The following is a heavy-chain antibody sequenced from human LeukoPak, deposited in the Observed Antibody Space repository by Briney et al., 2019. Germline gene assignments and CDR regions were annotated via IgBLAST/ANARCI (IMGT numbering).Heavy chain of an antibody. Sequence: SETLSLTCTVSGDSIGRYYRNWIRQPAGKGLEWIGRISASGGTNYNPSLKSRVTMSVDTSRNRFSLRLSSVTAADTGVFYCARGGYCDGTGCYLGYYYYYYMDVWGKGTTVTVSS. CDR2: ISASGGT. J-gene: IGHJ6*03. D-gene: IGHD2-2*01. CDR1: GDSIGRYY. CDR3: ARGGYCDGTGCYLGYYYYYYMDV. V-gene: IGHV4-4*07.